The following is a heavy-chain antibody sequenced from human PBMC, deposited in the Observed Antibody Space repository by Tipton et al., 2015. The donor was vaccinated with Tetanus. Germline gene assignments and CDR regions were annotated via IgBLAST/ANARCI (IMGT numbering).Heavy chain of an antibody. CDR3: AKDINPGSYYGWGGLDY. D-gene: IGHD1-26*01. V-gene: IGHV3-48*02. J-gene: IGHJ4*02. Sequence: GSLRLSCVGSGFNFSTNSMNWVRQAPGKGLEWIAYISSGSSIIFYADAVRGRFFISRDNTKNSLSLQMNSLKDDDTAVYYCAKDINPGSYYGWGGLDYWGQGTLVTVSS. CDR1: GFNFSTNS. CDR2: ISSGSSII.